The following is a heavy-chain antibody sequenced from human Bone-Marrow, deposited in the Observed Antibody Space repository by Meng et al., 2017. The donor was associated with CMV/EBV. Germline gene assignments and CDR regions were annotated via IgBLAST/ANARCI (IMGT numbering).Heavy chain of an antibody. Sequence: LETLCLTCAVYGGSFSGYYWSWIRQPPGKGLEWIGEINHSGSTNYNPSLKSRVTISVDTSKNQFSLKLSSVAAADTAVYYCARVGSGSYYVSAAVDYWGQGTLVTVSS. CDR2: INHSGST. D-gene: IGHD1-26*01. CDR1: GGSFSGYY. CDR3: ARVGSGSYYVSAAVDY. V-gene: IGHV4-34*01. J-gene: IGHJ4*02.